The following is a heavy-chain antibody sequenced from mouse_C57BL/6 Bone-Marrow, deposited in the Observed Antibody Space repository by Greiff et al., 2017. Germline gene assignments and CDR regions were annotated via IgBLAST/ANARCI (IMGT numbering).Heavy chain of an antibody. V-gene: IGHV1-42*01. CDR2: INPSTGGT. CDR1: GYSFTGYY. Sequence: VQLKESGPELVKPGASVKISCKASGYSFTGYYMNWVKQSPEKSLEWIGEINPSTGGTTYNQKFKAKATLTVDKSSSTAYMQLKSLTSEDSAVYYCANPAYWGQGTLVTVSA. J-gene: IGHJ3*01. CDR3: ANPAY.